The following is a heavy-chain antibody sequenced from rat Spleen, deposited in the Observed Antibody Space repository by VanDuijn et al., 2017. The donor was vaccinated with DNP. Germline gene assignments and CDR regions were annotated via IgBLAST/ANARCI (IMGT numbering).Heavy chain of an antibody. V-gene: IGHV5-29*01. J-gene: IGHJ2*01. CDR3: ARQRWYYSGEGMDY. D-gene: IGHD1-1*01. CDR2: ISYDGSSP. Sequence: EVQLVESGGGLVQPGRSLKLSCAASGFTFSNYGMAWVRQAPKKGLEWVATISYDGSSPYCRDSVKGRFTISRDNAKSTLYLQMDSLRSEDKATYYCARQRWYYSGEGMDYWGQGVMVTVSS. CDR1: GFTFSNYG.